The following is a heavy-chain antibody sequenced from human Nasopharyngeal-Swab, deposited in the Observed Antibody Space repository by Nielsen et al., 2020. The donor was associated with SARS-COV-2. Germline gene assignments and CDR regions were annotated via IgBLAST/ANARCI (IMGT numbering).Heavy chain of an antibody. CDR2: ITSGNSV. CDR3: ARERGGGDGDY. V-gene: IGHV3-48*04. Sequence: GSLRRDCATSGFTFSPYTMTWVRQAPGKGLQWISYITSGNSVQYADSVRGRFTIPRDNAKNSLYLQMNSLTAEDTDVYYCARERGGGDGDYWGQGTLVTVSS. J-gene: IGHJ4*02. CDR1: GFTFSPYT. D-gene: IGHD2-21*02.